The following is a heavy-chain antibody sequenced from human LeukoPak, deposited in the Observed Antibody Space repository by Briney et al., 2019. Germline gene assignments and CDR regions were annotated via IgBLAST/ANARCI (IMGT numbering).Heavy chain of an antibody. D-gene: IGHD2-2*01. V-gene: IGHV4-39*07. CDR2: IYYSGST. Sequence: SETLSLTCTVSGGSISSSSYYWGWIRQSPGKGLEWIGSIYYSGSTYYNPSLKSRVTISVDTSKNQFSLKLSSVTAADTAVYYCARDRSTSSSGDYWGQGTLVTVSS. CDR1: GGSISSSSYY. J-gene: IGHJ4*02. CDR3: ARDRSTSSSGDY.